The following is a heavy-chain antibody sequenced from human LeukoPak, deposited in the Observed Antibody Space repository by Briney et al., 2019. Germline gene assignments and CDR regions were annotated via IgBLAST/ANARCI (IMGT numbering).Heavy chain of an antibody. CDR1: RFTFSNAW. CDR2: IKSKADDETT. D-gene: IGHD4/OR15-4a*01. Sequence: GGSLRLSCAASRFTFSNAWMNWVRQAPGKGLEWVGRIKSKADDETTDYAAPVKGRFTISRDDSNNMVYLQMNSLKIEDTAVYYCAIDEPNYAPYDFDYWGQGTLVTVSS. J-gene: IGHJ4*02. CDR3: AIDEPNYAPYDFDY. V-gene: IGHV3-15*01.